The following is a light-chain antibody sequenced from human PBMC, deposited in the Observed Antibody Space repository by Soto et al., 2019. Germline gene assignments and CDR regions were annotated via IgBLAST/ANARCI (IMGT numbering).Light chain of an antibody. CDR3: MQGIQLPGT. Sequence: DIVMTQTPLSLSVTPGQPASISCKSSQSLLYSDGKTFLYWYVQKPGQPPQLLIYEVSKRSSGVHDRFSGSGSGTDFTMKISRVEAEEVGVYYGMQGIQLPGTVGQGTRLEIK. J-gene: IGKJ5*01. V-gene: IGKV2D-29*01. CDR1: QSLLYSDGKTF. CDR2: EVS.